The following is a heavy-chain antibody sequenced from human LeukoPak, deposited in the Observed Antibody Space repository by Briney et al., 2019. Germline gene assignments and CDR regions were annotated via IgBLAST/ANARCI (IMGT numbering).Heavy chain of an antibody. CDR2: INHSGST. V-gene: IGHV4-34*01. Sequence: SETLSLTCAVYGGSFSGYHWSWIRQPPGKGLEWIGEINHSGSTNYNPSLKSRATISVDTSKNQFSLKLSSVTAADTAVYYCATTRSSGYSGGGYFDYWGQGTLVTVSS. J-gene: IGHJ4*02. D-gene: IGHD3-22*01. CDR1: GGSFSGYH. CDR3: ATTRSSGYSGGGYFDY.